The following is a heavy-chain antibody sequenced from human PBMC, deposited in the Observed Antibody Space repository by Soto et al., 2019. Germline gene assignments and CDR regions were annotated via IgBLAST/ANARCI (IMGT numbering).Heavy chain of an antibody. D-gene: IGHD1-26*01. CDR2: MYHSGST. V-gene: IGHV4-4*02. CDR3: ARSGNYGLDR. CDR1: GYSISSGYW. Sequence: QVQLQESGPGLVKPSGTLSHTCAVSGYSISSGYWWTWVRQPAGKELEWIGEMYHSGSTNYNPSLKSRVTIALDTPKNQMTLELTSGTDADTAVHYCARSGNYGLDRWGQGTLVTVSS. J-gene: IGHJ5*02.